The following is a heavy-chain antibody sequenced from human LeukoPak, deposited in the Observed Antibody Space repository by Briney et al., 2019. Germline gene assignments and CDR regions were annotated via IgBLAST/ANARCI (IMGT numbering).Heavy chain of an antibody. D-gene: IGHD4-17*01. CDR1: GGYITRNNYY. Sequence: SETLSLTCNVSGGYITRNNYYGSWIRQPPGQGLEWFGSVSYGGSTYYNSSPKSRLTMSIDRAKNEFSLNLRSVTAADTAVYYCAIRKRIFGDYVWFDPWGQGTLVTVSS. J-gene: IGHJ5*02. CDR3: AIRKRIFGDYVWFDP. V-gene: IGHV4-39*01. CDR2: VSYGGST.